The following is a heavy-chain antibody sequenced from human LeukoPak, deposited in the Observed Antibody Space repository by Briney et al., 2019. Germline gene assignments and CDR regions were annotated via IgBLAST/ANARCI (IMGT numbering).Heavy chain of an antibody. J-gene: IGHJ6*02. CDR1: GYSFTSYW. CDR3: ARLTRYRDSGDYYFGMDF. V-gene: IGHV5-51*01. CDR2: IYPDDSET. Sequence: GESLKISCKGSGYSFTSYWIGWVRQMPGKGLERMGIIYPDDSETTYGPSFQGLFIISADKSRNTAYLQWSSPMASDAAVYYCARLTRYRDSGDYYFGMDFWGQGTTVTVSS. D-gene: IGHD5-12*01.